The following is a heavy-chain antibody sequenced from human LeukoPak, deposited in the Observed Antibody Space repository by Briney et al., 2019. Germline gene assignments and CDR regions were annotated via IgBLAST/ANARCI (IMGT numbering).Heavy chain of an antibody. CDR1: GFTFDDYG. J-gene: IGHJ4*02. CDR2: INWNGGST. V-gene: IGHV3-20*04. CDR3: ARVGTAAATADY. D-gene: IGHD6-25*01. Sequence: GGSLRLSCAASGFTFDDYGMSWVRQAPGKGLEWVSGINWNGGSTGYADSVKGRFTISRDNAENSLYLQMNSLKSEDTAVYFCARVGTAAATADYWGQGTLVTVSS.